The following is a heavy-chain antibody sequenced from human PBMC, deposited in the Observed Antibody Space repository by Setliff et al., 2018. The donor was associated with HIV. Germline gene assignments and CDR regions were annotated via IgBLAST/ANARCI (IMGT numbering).Heavy chain of an antibody. CDR2: IDYSGSA. CDR3: AREGKTALVTKYFDY. V-gene: IGHV4-31*03. D-gene: IGHD5-18*01. J-gene: IGHJ4*02. Sequence: LSLTCTVSGGSISSATYYWSWIRQYPGKGLEWIGYIDYSGSAYYNPSLKRRITISRDTSKNQFSLKMKSVTAADTAVYYCAREGKTALVTKYFDYWGQGTLVTVSS. CDR1: GGSISSATYY.